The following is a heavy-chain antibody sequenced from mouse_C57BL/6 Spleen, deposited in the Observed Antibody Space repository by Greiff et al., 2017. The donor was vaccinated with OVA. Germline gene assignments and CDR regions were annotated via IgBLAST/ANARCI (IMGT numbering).Heavy chain of an antibody. D-gene: IGHD6-1*01. J-gene: IGHJ1*03. CDR1: GYTFTSYD. CDR2: IYPRDGSP. CDR3: AREASSLYFDV. Sequence: QVQLQQSGPELVKPGASVKLSCKASGYTFTSYDINWVKQRPGQGLEWIGWIYPRDGSPKYNEKFKGKATLTVDTSSSTAYMELHSLTSEDSAVYFCAREASSLYFDVWGTGTTVTVSS. V-gene: IGHV1-85*01.